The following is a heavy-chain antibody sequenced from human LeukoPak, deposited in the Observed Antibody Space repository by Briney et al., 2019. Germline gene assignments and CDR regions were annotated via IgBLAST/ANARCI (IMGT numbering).Heavy chain of an antibody. CDR2: ISNDGGST. CDR1: GFSLSNYA. V-gene: IGHV3-64D*06. Sequence: GGSLRLSCSASGFSLSNYAMHWVRQAPGKGLQFVSDISNDGGSTHYTESVRGRFTISRDNSKNTVSLQMNTLRPEDTAVYYCVKDGGRTVTTRDAFDIWGQGTLVTVSS. J-gene: IGHJ3*02. D-gene: IGHD4-17*01. CDR3: VKDGGRTVTTRDAFDI.